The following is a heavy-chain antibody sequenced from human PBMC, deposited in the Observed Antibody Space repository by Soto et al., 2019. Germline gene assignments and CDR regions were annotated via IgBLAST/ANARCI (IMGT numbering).Heavy chain of an antibody. CDR2: ISGSGGST. Sequence: EVQLLESGGGLVQPGGSLRLSCAASGFTFSSYAMSWVRQAPGKGLEWVSAISGSGGSTYYADSVKGRFTISRDNSKNTLYLQMNSLRAEDTAVYYCAKKATHDYGDCWGYFDLWGRGTLVTVSS. V-gene: IGHV3-23*01. D-gene: IGHD4-17*01. CDR3: AKKATHDYGDCWGYFDL. CDR1: GFTFSSYA. J-gene: IGHJ2*01.